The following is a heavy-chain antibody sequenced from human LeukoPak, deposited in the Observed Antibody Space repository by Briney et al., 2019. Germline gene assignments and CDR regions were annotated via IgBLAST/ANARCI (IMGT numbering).Heavy chain of an antibody. CDR1: GFTISSNY. Sequence: GGSLRLSCAASGFTISSNYMSWVRQAPGKGLEWVSVIYSGGSTNYAHSVKGRFTISRHNSKNPLYLQMNSLSAADTAVYYCAGERRYIYGSLGDWGQGTLVTVSS. CDR3: AGERRYIYGSLGD. V-gene: IGHV3-53*01. J-gene: IGHJ4*02. CDR2: IYSGGST. D-gene: IGHD5-18*01.